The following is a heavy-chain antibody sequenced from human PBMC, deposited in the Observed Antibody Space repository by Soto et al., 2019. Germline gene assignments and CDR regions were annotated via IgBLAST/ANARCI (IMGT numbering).Heavy chain of an antibody. Sequence: PGESLKISCKGSGYSFTSYWIGWVRQMPGKGLEWMGIIYPGDSDTRYSPSFQGQVTISADKSISTAYLQWSSLKASDTAMYYWARSSSWPYNWFDPWGQGTLVTVSS. D-gene: IGHD6-13*01. J-gene: IGHJ5*02. CDR1: GYSFTSYW. CDR2: IYPGDSDT. CDR3: ARSSSWPYNWFDP. V-gene: IGHV5-51*01.